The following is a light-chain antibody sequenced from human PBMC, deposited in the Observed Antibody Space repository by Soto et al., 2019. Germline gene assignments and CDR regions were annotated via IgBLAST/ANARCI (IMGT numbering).Light chain of an antibody. Sequence: DIQMTQSPSSLSASVGDRITITCRASQSISSYLNWYQQKPGKAPKLLIYATSSLESGVPSRFSGSGSGTDYTPTITSLQPEDFATYYCQQSYSAVTFGGGTKVDIK. CDR2: ATS. CDR1: QSISSY. CDR3: QQSYSAVT. V-gene: IGKV1-39*01. J-gene: IGKJ4*01.